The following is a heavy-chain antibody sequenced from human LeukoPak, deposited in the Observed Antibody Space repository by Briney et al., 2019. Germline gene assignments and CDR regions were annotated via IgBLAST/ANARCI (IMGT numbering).Heavy chain of an antibody. CDR1: GFSFSSYW. J-gene: IGHJ6*03. Sequence: GGSLRLSCAASGFSFSSYWMSWVRQAPGKGLEWVAKIKQDGSEKYYGDSVKGRFTISRDNAKNSLYLQMNSLRAEDTAVYYCARDPLTLYDYYMDVWGKGTTVTVSS. CDR2: IKQDGSEK. CDR3: ARDPLTLYDYYMDV. D-gene: IGHD3-9*01. V-gene: IGHV3-7*01.